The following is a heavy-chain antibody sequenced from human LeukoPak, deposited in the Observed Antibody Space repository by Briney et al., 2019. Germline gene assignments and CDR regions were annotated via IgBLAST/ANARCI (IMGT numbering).Heavy chain of an antibody. V-gene: IGHV3-74*01. CDR3: ARASSHRLPAGGDY. CDR2: TNSDGSSR. J-gene: IGHJ4*02. Sequence: GGSLRLSCAASGFTFSNYWMHWVRQAPGKGLVWVSGTNSDGSSRNYADSVKGRFTISRDNSKNTLYLQLNSLRAEDTAVYYSARASSHRLPAGGDYWGQGPLLTLS. D-gene: IGHD6-13*01. CDR1: GFTFSNYW.